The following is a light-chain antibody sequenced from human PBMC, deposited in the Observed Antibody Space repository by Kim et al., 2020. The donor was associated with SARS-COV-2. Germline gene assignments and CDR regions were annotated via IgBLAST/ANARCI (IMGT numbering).Light chain of an antibody. CDR1: QSVSSK. CDR3: QQYISGWT. J-gene: IGKJ1*01. V-gene: IGKV3-15*01. CDR2: CAS. Sequence: SVSPRERATLSCRASQSVSSKLAWFQQKPGQAPRLLIYCASTRATGIPARFSGSGSGTEFTLSISSLQSEDFAVYYCQQYISGWTFGQGTKVDIK.